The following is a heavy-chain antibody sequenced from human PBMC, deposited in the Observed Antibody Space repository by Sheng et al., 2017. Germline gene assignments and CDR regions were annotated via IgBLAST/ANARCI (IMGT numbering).Heavy chain of an antibody. Sequence: QVQLQQWGAGLLKPSETLSLTCAVYGGSFSGYYWSWIRQPPGKGLEWIGESDHNERTNYNPSLKSRVTISLDTSKNQFSLNLNSVTAADTAVYYCASLVVLPTTKWFDPWGQGTLVTVSS. V-gene: IGHV4-34*01. CDR1: GGSFSGYY. CDR3: ASLVVLPTTKWFDP. CDR2: SDHNERT. J-gene: IGHJ5*02. D-gene: IGHD2-21*01.